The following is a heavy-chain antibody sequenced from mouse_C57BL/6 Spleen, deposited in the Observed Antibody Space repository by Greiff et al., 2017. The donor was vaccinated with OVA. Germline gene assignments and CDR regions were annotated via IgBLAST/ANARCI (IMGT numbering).Heavy chain of an antibody. CDR2: IYPGDGDT. J-gene: IGHJ3*01. V-gene: IGHV1-80*01. CDR3: AREANWDWFAY. D-gene: IGHD4-1*01. Sequence: QVQLKQSGAELVKPGASVKISCKASGYAFSSYWMNWVKQRPGKGLEWIGQIYPGDGDTNYNGKFKGKATLTADKSSSTAYMQLSSLTSEDSAVYFCAREANWDWFAYWGQGTLVTVSA. CDR1: GYAFSSYW.